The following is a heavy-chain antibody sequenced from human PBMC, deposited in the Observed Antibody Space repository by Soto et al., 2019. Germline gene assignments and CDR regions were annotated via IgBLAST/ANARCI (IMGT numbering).Heavy chain of an antibody. CDR2: ISSYNGNT. J-gene: IGHJ6*03. D-gene: IGHD2-2*01. CDR1: GYTFTSYG. V-gene: IGHV1-18*01. CDR3: ARDGLWGAIVVVPAGGVYYYYYMDV. Sequence: GAAVKVSCKASGYTFTSYGISWVRQAPGQGLEWVGWISSYNGNTNYAQKLQGRVTMTTDTSTSTGYMELRSLRSEATVVYYCARDGLWGAIVVVPAGGVYYYYYMDVWGKGPTVTVSS.